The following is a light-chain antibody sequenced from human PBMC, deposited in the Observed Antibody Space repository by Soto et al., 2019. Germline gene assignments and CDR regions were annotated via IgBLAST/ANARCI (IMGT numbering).Light chain of an antibody. CDR3: QQYDTSPLT. CDR1: QSVSSSS. Sequence: ENVLTQSPGTLSLSPGERATLFCRSSQSVSSSSLAWYQQKPGQAPRLLMYGASSRATGIPDRFSGSGSGTDFTLTISRLEPEDFAVYHCQQYDTSPLTFGGGTKVDI. V-gene: IGKV3-20*01. J-gene: IGKJ4*01. CDR2: GAS.